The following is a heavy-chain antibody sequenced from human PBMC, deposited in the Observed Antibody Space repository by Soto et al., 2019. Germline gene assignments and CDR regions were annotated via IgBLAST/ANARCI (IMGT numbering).Heavy chain of an antibody. CDR2: IYYSGST. D-gene: IGHD3-10*01. CDR1: GGSISSYY. J-gene: IGHJ4*02. V-gene: IGHV4-59*01. Sequence: PSETLSLTCTVSGGSISSYYWSWIRQPPGKGLEWIGYIYYSGSTNYNPSLKSRVTISVDTSKNQFSLKLSSVTAADTAVYYCARGYYYGSGSYYNHFDYWGQGTLVTVSS. CDR3: ARGYYYGSGSYYNHFDY.